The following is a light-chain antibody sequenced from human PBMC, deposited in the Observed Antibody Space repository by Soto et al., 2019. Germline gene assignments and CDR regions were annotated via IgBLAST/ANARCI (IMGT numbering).Light chain of an antibody. CDR1: QSVSNNY. J-gene: IGKJ1*01. V-gene: IGKV3-20*01. Sequence: EIVLTQSPGTLSLSPWERATLSCRASQSVSNNYLAWYQQKPGQAPRLLIYGASNRATGIPDRFSGSGSGTDFTLTINSLEPEDFAVYYCQHFGSSLRTFGQGTKVDIK. CDR2: GAS. CDR3: QHFGSSLRT.